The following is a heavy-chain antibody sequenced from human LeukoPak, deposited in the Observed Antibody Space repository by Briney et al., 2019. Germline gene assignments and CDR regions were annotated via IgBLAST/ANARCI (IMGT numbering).Heavy chain of an antibody. CDR3: AHIMITYGGVLRDDAFDV. V-gene: IGHV2-5*02. Sequence: SGPTLVNPTQTLTLTCTFSGFSLLTSGVGVGWIRQSPGKALEWVAIIYWDNDKRYSPYLRNRLTIAKDTSNNQVVLVMTNMDPVDTATYFCAHIMITYGGVLRDDAFDVWGPGTVVTVSP. CDR2: IYWDNDK. D-gene: IGHD3-16*01. J-gene: IGHJ3*01. CDR1: GFSLLTSGVG.